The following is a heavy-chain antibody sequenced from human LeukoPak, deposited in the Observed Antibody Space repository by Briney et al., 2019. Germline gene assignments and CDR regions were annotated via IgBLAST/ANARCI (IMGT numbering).Heavy chain of an antibody. J-gene: IGHJ3*02. Sequence: GGPLRLSCTACRYIFSRYNVQWPRQARGGGVEGVSYISSKCSTIYYADSVRGRFTIYRDKDKNSLYVKTNSQREKDTDVYYCARVSVNDRIALDAFDICGQEAMVTVSS. V-gene: IGHV3-48*02. D-gene: IGHD2-21*01. CDR3: ARVSVNDRIALDAFDI. CDR2: ISSKCSTI. CDR1: RYIFSRYN.